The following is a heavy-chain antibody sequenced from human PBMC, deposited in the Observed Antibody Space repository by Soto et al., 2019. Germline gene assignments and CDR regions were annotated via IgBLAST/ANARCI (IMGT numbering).Heavy chain of an antibody. Sequence: PSETLSLTCTVSGGSISISSYYWCWIRQPPGKGLEWIGSIYYSGSTYYNPSLKSRVTISVDTSKNQFSLKLSSVTAADTAVYYCAREPVAGIWFDPWGQGTLVTVSS. D-gene: IGHD6-19*01. V-gene: IGHV4-39*02. J-gene: IGHJ5*02. CDR1: GGSISISSYY. CDR2: IYYSGST. CDR3: AREPVAGIWFDP.